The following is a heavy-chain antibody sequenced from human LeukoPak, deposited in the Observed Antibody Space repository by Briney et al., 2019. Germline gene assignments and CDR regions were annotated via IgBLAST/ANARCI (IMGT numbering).Heavy chain of an antibody. V-gene: IGHV3-23*01. D-gene: IGHD3-22*01. CDR2: ISGSGGST. J-gene: IGHJ1*01. CDR3: AKEEGYYYDSGGYYVEYFQH. Sequence: GGSLRLSCAASGFTFSSYAMSWVRQAPGKGLEWVSAISGSGGSTYYADSVKGRFTISRDNSKNTLYPQMNSLRAEDTAVYYCAKEEGYYYDSGGYYVEYFQHWGQGTLVTVSS. CDR1: GFTFSSYA.